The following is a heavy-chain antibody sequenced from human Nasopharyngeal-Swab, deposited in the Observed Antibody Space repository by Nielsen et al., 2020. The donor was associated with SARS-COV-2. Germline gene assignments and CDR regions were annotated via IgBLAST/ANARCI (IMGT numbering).Heavy chain of an antibody. Sequence: SETLSLTCAVYGGSFSGYYWSWIRQPPGKGLEWIGEINHSGSTNYNPSLKSRVTISVDTSKNQFSLKLSSVTAADTAVYYCARGLASSLSAFDIWGQGTMVTVSS. J-gene: IGHJ3*02. CDR3: ARGLASSLSAFDI. CDR2: INHSGST. V-gene: IGHV4-34*01. CDR1: GGSFSGYY. D-gene: IGHD6-6*01.